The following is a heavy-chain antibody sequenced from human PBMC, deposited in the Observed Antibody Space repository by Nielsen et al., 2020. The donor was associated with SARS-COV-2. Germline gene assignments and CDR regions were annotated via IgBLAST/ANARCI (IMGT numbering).Heavy chain of an antibody. CDR1: GFTFSSYG. Sequence: GESLKISCAASGFTFSSYGMHWVRQAPGKGLEWVAVIWYDGSNTYYADSVKGRFTISRDNSKNTLYLQMNSLRAEDTAVYYCARGPHSGSYYEPFDYWGQGTLVTVSS. D-gene: IGHD1-26*01. CDR2: IWYDGSNT. J-gene: IGHJ4*02. V-gene: IGHV3-33*08. CDR3: ARGPHSGSYYEPFDY.